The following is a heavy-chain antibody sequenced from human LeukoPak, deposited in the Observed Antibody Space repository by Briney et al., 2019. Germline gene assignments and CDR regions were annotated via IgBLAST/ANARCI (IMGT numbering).Heavy chain of an antibody. CDR2: FDPEDGET. D-gene: IGHD3-16*02. CDR3: AVGDYVWGSYRPVYY. J-gene: IGHJ4*02. CDR1: GYTLTELS. V-gene: IGHV1-24*01. Sequence: GASVKVPCKVSGYTLTELSMHWVRQAPGKGLEWMGGFDPEDGETIYAQKFQGRVTMTEDTSTDTAYMELSSLRSEDTAVYYCAVGDYVWGSYRPVYYWGQGTLVTVSS.